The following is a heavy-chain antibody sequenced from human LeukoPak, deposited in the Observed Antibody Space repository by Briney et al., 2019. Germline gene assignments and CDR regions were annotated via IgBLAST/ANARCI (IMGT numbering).Heavy chain of an antibody. CDR1: GFTFSIYN. CDR3: AREPTYSSSWYTNCDY. J-gene: IGHJ4*02. CDR2: ITGSSTTI. D-gene: IGHD6-13*01. V-gene: IGHV3-48*01. Sequence: GGSLRLSCAASGFTFSIYNMNWVRQAPGKGLEWVSHITGSSTTIYYADSVKGRFTISRDNAKNSLYLQMSSLRAEDTAVYYCAREPTYSSSWYTNCDYWGQGILVTVSS.